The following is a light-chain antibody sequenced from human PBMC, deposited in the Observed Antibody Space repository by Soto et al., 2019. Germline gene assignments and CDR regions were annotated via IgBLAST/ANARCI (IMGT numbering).Light chain of an antibody. CDR1: QSVSGN. V-gene: IGKV3-15*01. CDR3: QQYNNWPRT. Sequence: EIVMTQSPATLSVSPGERATLSCRASQSVSGNLAWYQQKPGQAPRLLIYGASTRATGIPARFSGSGSGTEFTLTISSRQSEDFVVYYCQQYNNWPRTFGQGTKVEIK. CDR2: GAS. J-gene: IGKJ1*01.